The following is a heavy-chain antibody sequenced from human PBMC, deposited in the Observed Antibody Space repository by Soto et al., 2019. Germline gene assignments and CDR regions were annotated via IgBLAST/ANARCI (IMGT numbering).Heavy chain of an antibody. V-gene: IGHV4-34*01. Sequence: SETLSLTCAVYGGSFSGYYWSWIRQPPGKGLEWIGEINHSGSTNYNPSLKSRVTISVDTSKNQFSLKLSSVTAADTAVYYCARAGLDRESAVVAATYYFDYWGQGTLVTVSS. J-gene: IGHJ4*02. CDR1: GGSFSGYY. CDR3: ARAGLDRESAVVAATYYFDY. CDR2: INHSGST. D-gene: IGHD2-15*01.